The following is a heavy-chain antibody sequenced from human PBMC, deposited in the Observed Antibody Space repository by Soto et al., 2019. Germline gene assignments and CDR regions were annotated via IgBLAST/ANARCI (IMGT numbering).Heavy chain of an antibody. Sequence: GGSLRLSCAASGFTVSSNYMSWVRQAPGKGLEWVSVIYSGGSTYYADSVKGRFTISRDNSKNTLYLQMNSLRAEDTAVYYCARDRDYGDHDGYYYYGMDVWGQGTTVPVS. V-gene: IGHV3-66*01. CDR3: ARDRDYGDHDGYYYYGMDV. D-gene: IGHD4-17*01. CDR1: GFTVSSNY. CDR2: IYSGGST. J-gene: IGHJ6*02.